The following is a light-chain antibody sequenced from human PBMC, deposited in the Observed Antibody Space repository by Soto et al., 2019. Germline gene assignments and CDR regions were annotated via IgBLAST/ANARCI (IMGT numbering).Light chain of an antibody. CDR2: GAS. Sequence: IVLTQSPPTLSLSPGERATLSCRASQSLSKSLVWYQQKPGQAPRLLIDGASNRATGLPARFSGSGSGTDFTLTISSLEPEHFAVYFCQQRSSWPLTFGGGTKVEIK. CDR3: QQRSSWPLT. J-gene: IGKJ4*02. CDR1: QSLSKS. V-gene: IGKV3-11*01.